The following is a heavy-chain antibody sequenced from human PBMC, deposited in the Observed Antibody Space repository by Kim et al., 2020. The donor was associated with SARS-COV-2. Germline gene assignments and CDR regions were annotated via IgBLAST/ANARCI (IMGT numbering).Heavy chain of an antibody. Sequence: SETLSLTCTVSGGSISSYYWSWIRQPPGKGLEWIGYIYYSGSTNYNPSLKSRVTISVDTSKNQFSLKLSSVTAADTAVYYCARGDEGWSDDILTGYWVWFDPWGQGTLVTVSS. J-gene: IGHJ5*02. CDR1: GGSISSYY. CDR2: IYYSGST. CDR3: ARGDEGWSDDILTGYWVWFDP. V-gene: IGHV4-59*13. D-gene: IGHD3-9*01.